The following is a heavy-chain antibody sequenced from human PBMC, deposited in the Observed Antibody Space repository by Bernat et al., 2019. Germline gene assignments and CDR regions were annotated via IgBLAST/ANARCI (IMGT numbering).Heavy chain of an antibody. J-gene: IGHJ4*02. CDR2: IYSGGST. V-gene: IGHV3-66*02. D-gene: IGHD6-13*01. CDR3: ASGGYSSSWYCIDY. Sequence: EVQLVESGGGLVQPGGSLRLSCAASGFTVSSNYMSWVRQAPGKGLEWVSVIYSGGSTYYADSVKGRFTISRDNSKNTLYLQMNSLRAEDTAVYYCASGGYSSSWYCIDYWGQGTLVTVSS. CDR1: GFTVSSNY.